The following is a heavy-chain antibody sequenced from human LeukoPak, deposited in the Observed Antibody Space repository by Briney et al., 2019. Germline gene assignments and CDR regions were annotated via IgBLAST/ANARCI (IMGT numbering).Heavy chain of an antibody. CDR1: GFTFSSYA. CDR2: ISGSGGST. D-gene: IGHD1-14*01. V-gene: IGHV3-23*01. J-gene: IGHJ4*02. CDR3: AKCSQISGPPEHPENYFDY. Sequence: PGGSLRLSCAASGFTFSSYAMSWVRQAPGKGLEWVSAISGSGGSTYYADSVKGRFTISRDNSQNTLYLQMNSLRAEDTAVYYCAKCSQISGPPEHPENYFDYWGQGTLVTVSS.